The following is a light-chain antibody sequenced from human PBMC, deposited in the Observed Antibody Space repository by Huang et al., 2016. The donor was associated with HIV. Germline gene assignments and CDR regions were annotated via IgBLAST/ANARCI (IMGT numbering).Light chain of an antibody. CDR2: WAS. J-gene: IGKJ4*01. CDR1: QNISYSSYNKNY. V-gene: IGKV4-1*01. CDR3: QQYFSWLT. Sequence: DIVMTQSPDSLAVSLGETATINCKSSQNISYSSYNKNYLAWYQQKVGQPPRLLIYWASNREAGGPDRVSGNGSGTDCSLTISSLQAEDVAVYYCQQYFSWLTFGGGTKVEIK.